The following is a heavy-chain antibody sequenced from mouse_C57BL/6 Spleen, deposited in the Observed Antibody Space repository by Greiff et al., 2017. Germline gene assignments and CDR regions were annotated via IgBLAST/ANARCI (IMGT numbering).Heavy chain of an antibody. CDR1: GYTFTSYW. CDR2: IDPSDSET. CDR3: ARSELRDAMDY. D-gene: IGHD1-1*01. J-gene: IGHJ4*01. V-gene: IGHV1-52*01. Sequence: QVQLQQPGAELVRPGSSVKLSCKASGYTFTSYWMHWVKQRPIQGLEWIGNIDPSDSETHYNQKFKDKATLTVDKSSSTAYMQLSSLTSEDSAVYYCARSELRDAMDYWGQGTSVTVSS.